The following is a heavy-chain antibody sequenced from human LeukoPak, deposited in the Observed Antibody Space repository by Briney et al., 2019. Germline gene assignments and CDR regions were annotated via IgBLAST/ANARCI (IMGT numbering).Heavy chain of an antibody. D-gene: IGHD1-26*01. J-gene: IGHJ4*02. Sequence: ASVKVSCKASGYTFTGYYMHWVRQAPGQGLEWMGWINPNSGGTNYAQKFQGRVTITRDTSISTAYMELSRLRSDDTAVYYCAGDIGGIVGAPLDYWGQGTLVTVSS. V-gene: IGHV1-2*02. CDR3: AGDIGGIVGAPLDY. CDR2: INPNSGGT. CDR1: GYTFTGYY.